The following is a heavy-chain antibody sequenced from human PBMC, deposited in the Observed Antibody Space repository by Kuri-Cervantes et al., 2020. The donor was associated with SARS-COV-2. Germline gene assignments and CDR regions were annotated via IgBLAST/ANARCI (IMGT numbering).Heavy chain of an antibody. CDR3: ARGGCTSPSCYSATGDWLDP. CDR2: INPNSGAT. V-gene: IGHV1-2*02. CDR1: GDTFTANY. Sequence: ASVKVSCKASGDTFTANYFHWVRQAPGQGLEWMGWINPNSGATNYGQRFQGRVTMTRDTSINTVYMEVTRLTSDDTAVYYCARGGCTSPSCYSATGDWLDPWGQGTLVTVSS. J-gene: IGHJ5*02. D-gene: IGHD2-2*01.